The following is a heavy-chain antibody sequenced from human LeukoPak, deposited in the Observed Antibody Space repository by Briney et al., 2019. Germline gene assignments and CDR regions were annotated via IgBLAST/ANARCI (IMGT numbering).Heavy chain of an antibody. J-gene: IGHJ4*02. CDR3: ARQHPSGRGSGLDY. CDR1: GGSVIGHY. D-gene: IGHD2-15*01. CDR2: IYYSGNT. Sequence: SETLSLTCAVSGGSVIGHYWSWIRQPPGKRLEWIGYIYYSGNTNYNPSLKSRLTISVGTSKNQFSLKLSSVTAADTAVYYCARQHPSGRGSGLDYWGQGTLVTVSS. V-gene: IGHV4-59*08.